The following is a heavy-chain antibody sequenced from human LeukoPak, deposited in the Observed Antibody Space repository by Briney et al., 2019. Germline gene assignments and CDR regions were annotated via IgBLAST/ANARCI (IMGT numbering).Heavy chain of an antibody. Sequence: GGSLRLSCAASGFTVSSNYMSWVRQAPGKGLEWVSVIYSGGSTYYADSVKGRFTISRDNSKNTLYLQMNSLRAEDTAVYYCARGAGGPLAYYFDYWGQGTLVTVSS. CDR1: GFTVSSNY. CDR3: ARGAGGPLAYYFDY. D-gene: IGHD4-23*01. J-gene: IGHJ4*02. CDR2: IYSGGST. V-gene: IGHV3-53*01.